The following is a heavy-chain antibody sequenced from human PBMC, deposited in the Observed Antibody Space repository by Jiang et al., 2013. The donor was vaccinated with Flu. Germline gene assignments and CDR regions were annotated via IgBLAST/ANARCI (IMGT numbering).Heavy chain of an antibody. CDR3: AHRRRLHGQWAGIDAFDI. V-gene: IGHV2-5*02. CDR2: IYWDDDK. CDR1: GFSLSTSGVG. D-gene: IGHD4-11*01. Sequence: KPTQTLTLTCTFSGFSLSTSGVGVGWIRQPPGKALEWLALIYWDDDKRYRPSLKSTLTITKDTSKNQVVLTMTNMDPVDTATYYCAHRRRLHGQWAGIDAFDIWGQGTMVTVSS. J-gene: IGHJ3*02.